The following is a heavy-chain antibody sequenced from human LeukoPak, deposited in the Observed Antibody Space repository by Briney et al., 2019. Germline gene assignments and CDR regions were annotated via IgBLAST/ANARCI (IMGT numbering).Heavy chain of an antibody. Sequence: SGGSLRLSCAASGFTFSSYAMSWVRQAPGKGLEWVSAISGSGGSTYYADSVKGRFTISRDNSKNTLYLQMNGLRAEDTAVYYCARGGRVPAAIPGGGYYYYYYMDVWGKGTTVTVSS. V-gene: IGHV3-23*01. CDR2: ISGSGGST. CDR3: ARGGRVPAAIPGGGYYYYYYMDV. D-gene: IGHD2-2*01. J-gene: IGHJ6*03. CDR1: GFTFSSYA.